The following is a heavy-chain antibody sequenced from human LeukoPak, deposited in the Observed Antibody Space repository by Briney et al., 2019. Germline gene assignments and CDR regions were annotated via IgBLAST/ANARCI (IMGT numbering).Heavy chain of an antibody. CDR2: ISGSGGTT. CDR3: AKDHLPGMVVADRDY. J-gene: IGHJ4*02. V-gene: IGHV3-23*01. Sequence: GGSLRLSCAASGFIFSRYGMSWVRQAPGKGLEWVSAISGSGGTTYYADSVKGRFTISRDNSKNTLYLQINSLRAEDTAVYYCAKDHLPGMVVADRDYWGLGTLVTVSS. CDR1: GFIFSRYG. D-gene: IGHD6-19*01.